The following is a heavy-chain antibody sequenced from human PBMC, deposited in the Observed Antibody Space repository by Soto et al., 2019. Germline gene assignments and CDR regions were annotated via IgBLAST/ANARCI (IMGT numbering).Heavy chain of an antibody. CDR3: ARGIMITFEGVNPEIYYFDY. V-gene: IGHV4-59*01. Sequence: SETLSLTCTVSGGSISSDYWSWIRQPPGKGLEWIGYIYYSGSTNYNPSLKSRVTISVDTSKNQFSLKLSSVTAADTAVYYCARGIMITFEGVNPEIYYFDYWGQGTLVTVSS. D-gene: IGHD3-16*01. CDR1: GGSISSDY. CDR2: IYYSGST. J-gene: IGHJ4*02.